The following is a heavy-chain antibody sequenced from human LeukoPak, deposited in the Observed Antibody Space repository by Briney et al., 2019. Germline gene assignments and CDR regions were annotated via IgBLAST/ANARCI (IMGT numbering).Heavy chain of an antibody. V-gene: IGHV4-34*01. CDR1: GGSFSGYY. Sequence: SETLYLTCAVYGGSFSGYYWSWIRQPPGKGLEWIGEINHSGSTNYNPSLKSRVTISVDTSENQFSLKLSSVTAADTAVYYCARATYYYDSSGYSPHFDYWGQGTLVTVSS. D-gene: IGHD3-22*01. CDR3: ARATYYYDSSGYSPHFDY. CDR2: INHSGST. J-gene: IGHJ4*02.